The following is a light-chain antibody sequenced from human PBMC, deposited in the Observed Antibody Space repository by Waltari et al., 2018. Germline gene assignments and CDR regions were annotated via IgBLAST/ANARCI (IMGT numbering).Light chain of an antibody. CDR1: TGAVTSDYH. V-gene: IGLV7-43*01. Sequence: QTVVTQEPSVTVSPGGTVTLTCASSTGAVTSDYHPNWFQRKPGQPPKALIYSTTNKHSGTPARFSGSLLGGKPALTLSDGQPEDEAEYYCLIYFGGDQPYVFGTGTKVTVL. J-gene: IGLJ1*01. CDR3: LIYFGGDQPYV. CDR2: STT.